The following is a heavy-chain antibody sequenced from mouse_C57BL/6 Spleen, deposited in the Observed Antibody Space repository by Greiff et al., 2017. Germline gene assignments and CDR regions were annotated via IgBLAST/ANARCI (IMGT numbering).Heavy chain of an antibody. CDR2: INYDGSST. J-gene: IGHJ2*01. CDR3: ARAPYDYGPFDY. Sequence: EVKVVESEGGLVQPGSSMKLSCTASGFTFSDYYMAWVRQVPEKGLEWVANINYDGSSTYYLDSLKSRFIISRDNAKNILYLQMSSLKSEDTATYYCARAPYDYGPFDYWGQGTTLTVSS. D-gene: IGHD2-4*01. V-gene: IGHV5-16*01. CDR1: GFTFSDYY.